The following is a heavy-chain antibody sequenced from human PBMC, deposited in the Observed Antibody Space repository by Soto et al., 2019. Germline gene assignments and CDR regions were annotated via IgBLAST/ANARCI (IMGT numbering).Heavy chain of an antibody. Sequence: EVQLVESGGGLVQPGGSLRLSCAASGFTFSSYDMHWVRQATGKGLEWVSAIGTAGDTYYPGSVKGRFTISRENAKNSLYLQMNSLRAEDTAVYYFARSSSWYLSAFDIWGQGTMVTVSS. V-gene: IGHV3-13*01. CDR1: GFTFSSYD. J-gene: IGHJ3*02. D-gene: IGHD6-13*01. CDR3: ARSSSWYLSAFDI. CDR2: IGTAGDT.